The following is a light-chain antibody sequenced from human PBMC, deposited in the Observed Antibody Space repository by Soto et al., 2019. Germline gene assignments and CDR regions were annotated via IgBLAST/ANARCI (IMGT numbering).Light chain of an antibody. CDR3: QQYGSSSQT. J-gene: IGKJ1*01. V-gene: IGKV3-20*01. CDR1: QSVRSSY. CDR2: GAS. Sequence: EIVLTQSPGTLSLSPGERATLSCRASQSVRSSYLAWYQQKAGQAPRLLIYGASSRATGIPDRFSGSGSGTDFTLTISRLEPEDFALFYCQQYGSSSQTFGQGTKVDIK.